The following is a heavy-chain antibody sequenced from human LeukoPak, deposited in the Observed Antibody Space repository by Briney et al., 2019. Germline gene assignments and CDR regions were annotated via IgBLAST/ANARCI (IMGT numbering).Heavy chain of an antibody. CDR1: GFTFSIYS. V-gene: IGHV3-21*01. Sequence: GGSLRLSCAASGFTFSIYSMNWVRQTPGNGLEWVSAISSSSSYIYYADSVKGRFTISRDNAKNSLYLQMNSLRAEDTAVYYCARQPTAMILWGQGTQVTVSS. CDR3: ARQPTAMIL. D-gene: IGHD5-18*01. CDR2: ISSSSSYI. J-gene: IGHJ4*02.